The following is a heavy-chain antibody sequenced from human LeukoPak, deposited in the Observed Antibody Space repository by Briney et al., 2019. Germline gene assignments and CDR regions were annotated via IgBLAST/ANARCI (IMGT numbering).Heavy chain of an antibody. V-gene: IGHV3-66*01. J-gene: IGHJ6*02. CDR1: GFTFTNAW. Sequence: GGSLRLSCAASGFTFTNAWMSWVRQAPGKGLEWVSVIYSGGSTHYADSVKGRITISRDNSKNTLYLQMNSLRAEDTAVYYCATVGLTMVRGVRYYYNGMDVWGQGTTVTVSS. D-gene: IGHD3-10*01. CDR2: IYSGGST. CDR3: ATVGLTMVRGVRYYYNGMDV.